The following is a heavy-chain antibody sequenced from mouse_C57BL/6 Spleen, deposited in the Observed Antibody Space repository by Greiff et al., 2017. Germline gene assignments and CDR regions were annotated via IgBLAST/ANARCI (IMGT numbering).Heavy chain of an antibody. CDR1: GYTFTSYW. CDR3: ARITTVVATSYFDY. D-gene: IGHD1-1*01. Sequence: QVQLQQPGAELVMPGASVKLSCKASGYTFTSYWMHWVKQRPGQGLEWIGEIDPSDSYTNYNQKFKGKSTLTVDKSSSTAYMQLSSLTSEDSAVYYCARITTVVATSYFDYWGQGTTLTVSS. J-gene: IGHJ2*01. CDR2: IDPSDSYT. V-gene: IGHV1-69*01.